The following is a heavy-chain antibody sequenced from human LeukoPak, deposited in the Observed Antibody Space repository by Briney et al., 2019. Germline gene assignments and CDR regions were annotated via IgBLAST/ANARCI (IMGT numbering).Heavy chain of an antibody. CDR2: IWYDGSNK. Sequence: GGYLRLSCAASGFTFSSYGMHWVRQAPGKGLEWVAVIWYDGSNKYYADSVKGRFTISRDNSKNTLYLQMNSLRAEDTAVYYCARARGRYDSSGYYRAAAFDIWGQGTMVTVSS. CDR1: GFTFSSYG. V-gene: IGHV3-33*01. CDR3: ARARGRYDSSGYYRAAAFDI. J-gene: IGHJ3*02. D-gene: IGHD3-22*01.